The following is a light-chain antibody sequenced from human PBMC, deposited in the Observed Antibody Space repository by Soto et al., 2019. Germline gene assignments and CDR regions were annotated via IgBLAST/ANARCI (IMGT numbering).Light chain of an antibody. CDR1: QSILYSSNNKNY. V-gene: IGKV4-1*01. CDR2: WTS. CDR3: QQYYSIPPT. Sequence: DIVMTQSPGSLAVSLGERATLNCKSSQSILYSSNNKNYLAWYQQKPGQPPKLLIYWTSTREYGVPDRFSGSGSGTDFTLTISSLQAEDVAVYYCQQYYSIPPTFGQGTKVEIK. J-gene: IGKJ1*01.